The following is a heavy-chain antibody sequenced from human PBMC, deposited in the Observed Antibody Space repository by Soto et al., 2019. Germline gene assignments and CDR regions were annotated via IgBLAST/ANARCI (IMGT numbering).Heavy chain of an antibody. CDR3: ARALGYSSTSRLDL. CDR2: MNPDTGNT. V-gene: IGHV1-8*01. D-gene: IGHD6-19*01. J-gene: IGHJ4*02. CDR1: GYTFTTYD. Sequence: QVQLVQSGAAVEKPGASVKVSCKASGYTFTTYDFNWVRQAPGHGLEWMGWMNPDTGNTGYAQKFQGRVTMTRDTAISTAFTALSGLTAEDTAAYYCARALGYSSTSRLDLWGQGTLVTVSS.